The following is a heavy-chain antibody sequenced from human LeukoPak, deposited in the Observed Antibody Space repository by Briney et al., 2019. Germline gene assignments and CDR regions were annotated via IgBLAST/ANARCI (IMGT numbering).Heavy chain of an antibody. J-gene: IGHJ5*02. D-gene: IGHD1-14*01. V-gene: IGHV1-69*06. CDR3: ARVLITSANWFDP. CDR2: IIPNFGTP. Sequence: ASVKVSCKASGGTFSNYAIGWVRQAPGQGLEWMGGIIPNFGTPNYAQKFQGRVTITADKSTSTAYMELSSLRSEDTAVYYCARVLITSANWFDPWGQGTLVTVSS. CDR1: GGTFSNYA.